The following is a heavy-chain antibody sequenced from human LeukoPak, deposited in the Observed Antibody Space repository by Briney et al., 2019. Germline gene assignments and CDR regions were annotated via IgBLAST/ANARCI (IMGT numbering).Heavy chain of an antibody. D-gene: IGHD3-22*01. CDR2: IYTSGST. J-gene: IGHJ4*02. V-gene: IGHV4-4*07. Sequence: SETLSLTCTISGGSISSYYWSWIRQPAGKGLEWIGRIYTSGSTNYNPSLKSRVTMSVDTSKNQFSLKLSSVTAADTAVYYCVRDRYYYDSSGYSTFDYWGQGTLVTVSS. CDR1: GGSISSYY. CDR3: VRDRYYYDSSGYSTFDY.